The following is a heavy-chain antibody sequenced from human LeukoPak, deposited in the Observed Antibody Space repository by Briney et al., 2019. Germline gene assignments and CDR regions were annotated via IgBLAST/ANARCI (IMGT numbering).Heavy chain of an antibody. CDR1: GGSISSXX. V-gene: IGHV4-59*01. D-gene: IGHD1-26*01. CDR2: IYYSGST. J-gene: IGHJ6*03. Sequence: TXSGGSISSXXXXWIRQXPGEXXXWIANIYYSGSTNYNPSLKSRVTMSVDTSKNQISLNLSSVTAADTAVYYCAGSQGEYYYMDVWGNGTTVTVSS. CDR3: AGSQGEYYYMDV.